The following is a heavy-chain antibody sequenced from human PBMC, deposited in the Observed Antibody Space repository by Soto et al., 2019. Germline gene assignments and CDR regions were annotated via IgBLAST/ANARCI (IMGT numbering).Heavy chain of an antibody. J-gene: IGHJ4*02. V-gene: IGHV3-23*01. CDR3: VKGSWLDDF. Sequence: EVQLLESGGGLVQPGGSLRLSCTASGFTFVTYDMTWVRQAPGKGLDWVSTISGRDGTTYYADSVRGRFTISRDNSTNTLYLQMSSLRPEDTAVYYCVKGSWLDDFGGQGTLVTVSS. CDR2: ISGRDGTT. CDR1: GFTFVTYD. D-gene: IGHD3-9*01.